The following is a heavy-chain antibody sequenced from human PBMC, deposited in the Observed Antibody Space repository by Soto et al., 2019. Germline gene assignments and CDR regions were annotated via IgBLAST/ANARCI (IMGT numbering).Heavy chain of an antibody. CDR3: AIDEAWGRAVLVALDY. J-gene: IGHJ4*02. Sequence: QVLLVQSGGGVVQPGRSQRLSCEASGFGFSNFGFHWVRQAPGKGLEWVSFISADAAYREHAHSVKGRFTISRDNSVDTLYLQMATLRPEDTATYYFAIDEAWGRAVLVALDYWCRGVLVAVSS. V-gene: IGHV3-30*03. CDR2: ISADAAYR. CDR1: GFGFSNFG. D-gene: IGHD2-8*02.